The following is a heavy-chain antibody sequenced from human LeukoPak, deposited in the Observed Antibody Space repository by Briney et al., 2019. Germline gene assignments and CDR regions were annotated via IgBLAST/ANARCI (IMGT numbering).Heavy chain of an antibody. CDR1: GLTFNNAW. V-gene: IGHV3-15*01. J-gene: IGHJ4*02. CDR3: AAGRLLAAPTQPFDY. Sequence: PGGSLRLSCAASGLTFNNAWMSWVRQAPGKGLEWVGRIKSKNDGGTTDYAAPVRGRFTISREDSTNTVFVQMNSLKTEDTAVYYCAAGRLLAAPTQPFDYWGQGTLVTVSS. CDR2: IKSKNDGGTT. D-gene: IGHD2-15*01.